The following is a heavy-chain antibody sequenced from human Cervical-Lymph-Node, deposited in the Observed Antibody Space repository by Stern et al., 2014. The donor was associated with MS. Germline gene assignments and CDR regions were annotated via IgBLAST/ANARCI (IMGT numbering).Heavy chain of an antibody. Sequence: VQLVESGGGVIQPGGSLRLSCTASGFTVSRDYMTWVRQAPGKGLEWVSLITHVGSTFYTDSVKCRFTISRDDSKNTVYLHMTSLRAEDTAMYYCARDTSSPERSDWWGQGTLVTVSS. J-gene: IGHJ4*02. CDR1: GFTVSRDY. D-gene: IGHD1-1*01. CDR2: ITHVGST. CDR3: ARDTSSPERSDW. V-gene: IGHV3-53*01.